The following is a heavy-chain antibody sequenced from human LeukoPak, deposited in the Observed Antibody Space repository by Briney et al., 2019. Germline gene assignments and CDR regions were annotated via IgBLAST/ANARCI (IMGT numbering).Heavy chain of an antibody. CDR2: ARNRGNGYTT. Sequence: GWSLRLSCAASGFTFSDHYIHWVRQAPGKGLEWVGRARNRGNGYTTQYAASVKCRFTFSRDDSENTVYLQMNSLKTEDTAVYFCARIMRVDYGTYYFDYWGQGTLVTVSS. V-gene: IGHV3-72*01. J-gene: IGHJ4*02. D-gene: IGHD4/OR15-4a*01. CDR3: ARIMRVDYGTYYFDY. CDR1: GFTFSDHY.